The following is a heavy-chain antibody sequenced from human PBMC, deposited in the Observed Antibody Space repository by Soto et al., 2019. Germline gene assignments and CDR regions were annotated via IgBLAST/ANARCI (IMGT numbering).Heavy chain of an antibody. J-gene: IGHJ5*02. CDR1: GYTFTNYY. Sequence: QVQLVQSGAEAKKPGASVKVSCKASGYTFTNYYMHWVRQAPRQWLEWLGIISPSGGPTYAQDFQDRVALTRDTSTSPAYMELTGLTSKAAAVYFCARDGSSDWLTWLHPWGQGTLGTVSS. CDR2: ISPSGGP. D-gene: IGHD6-19*01. CDR3: ARDGSSDWLTWLHP. V-gene: IGHV1-46*01.